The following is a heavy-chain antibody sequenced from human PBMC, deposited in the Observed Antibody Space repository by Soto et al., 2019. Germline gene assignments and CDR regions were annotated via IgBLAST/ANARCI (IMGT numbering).Heavy chain of an antibody. V-gene: IGHV2-5*02. Sequence: QITLKESGPALVKPTQTLTLTCTFSGFSLSTSGVGVGWIRQPPGEALEWLALIYWDDYKHFSPSLESRLTITKDTSKNQGVLTMTNMDPVDTATFYCGHKGGGDRILDYWGQGTLVTVSS. D-gene: IGHD3-16*01. J-gene: IGHJ4*02. CDR3: GHKGGGDRILDY. CDR2: IYWDDYK. CDR1: GFSLSTSGVG.